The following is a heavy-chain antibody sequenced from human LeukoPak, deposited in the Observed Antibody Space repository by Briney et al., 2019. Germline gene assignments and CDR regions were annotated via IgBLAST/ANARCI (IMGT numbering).Heavy chain of an antibody. Sequence: GASVKVSCKASGYTXTSYGISRVRQAPGQGLEWMVWISAYNGNTNYAQKLQGRVTMTTDTSTSTAYMELRSLRSDDTAVYYCAAGNYYDSSGYYHLGYFDYWGQGTLVTVSS. V-gene: IGHV1-18*01. D-gene: IGHD3-22*01. CDR1: GYTXTSYG. J-gene: IGHJ4*02. CDR3: AAGNYYDSSGYYHLGYFDY. CDR2: ISAYNGNT.